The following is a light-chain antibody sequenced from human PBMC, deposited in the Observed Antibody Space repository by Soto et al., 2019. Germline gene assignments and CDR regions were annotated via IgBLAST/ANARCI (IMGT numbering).Light chain of an antibody. Sequence: QSVLTQPASVSGSPGQSITISCTGTSTDVGGYNYVSWYQQHPGKAPKLLISDVSNRPSGVSFRFSGSKSGNTASLTISGLQAEDEADYYCNSYSGGPTRYLFATGTKVTVL. CDR2: DVS. J-gene: IGLJ1*01. CDR1: STDVGGYNY. V-gene: IGLV2-14*01. CDR3: NSYSGGPTRYL.